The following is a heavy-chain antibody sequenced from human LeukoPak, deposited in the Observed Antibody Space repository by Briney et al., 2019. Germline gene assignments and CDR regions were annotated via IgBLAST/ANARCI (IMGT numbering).Heavy chain of an antibody. CDR1: GGTFISYA. Sequence: GASVKVSCKASGGTFISYAISWVRQAPGQGLEWMGRIIPIFGTANYAQKFQGRVTITTDESTSTAYMELSSLRSEDTAVYYCARDYGDYDGFDIWGQGTMVTVSS. J-gene: IGHJ3*02. CDR3: ARDYGDYDGFDI. D-gene: IGHD4-17*01. CDR2: IIPIFGTA. V-gene: IGHV1-69*05.